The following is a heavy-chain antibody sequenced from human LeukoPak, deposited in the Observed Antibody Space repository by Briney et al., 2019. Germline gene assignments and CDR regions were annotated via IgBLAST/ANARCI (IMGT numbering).Heavy chain of an antibody. Sequence: ASVKVSCKASGYTFTSHAMNWVRQAPGQGLEWMGIINPSGGSTSYAQKFQGRVTMTRDMSTSTVYMELSSVTAADTAVYYCARGRCNYSFRVYCYYYYMDVWGKGTTVTVSS. V-gene: IGHV1-46*01. CDR2: INPSGGST. CDR1: GYTFTSHA. J-gene: IGHJ6*03. D-gene: IGHD4-11*01. CDR3: ARGRCNYSFRVYCYYYYMDV.